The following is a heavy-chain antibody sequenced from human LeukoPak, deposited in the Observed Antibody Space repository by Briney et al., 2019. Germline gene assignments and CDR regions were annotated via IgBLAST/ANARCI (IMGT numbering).Heavy chain of an antibody. J-gene: IGHJ3*02. V-gene: IGHV1-2*02. CDR3: ARDDGGDSNNAFDI. D-gene: IGHD2-21*02. CDR2: INAKSGGT. Sequence: ASVKVSCKASGYTFTGYYMHWVRQAPGQGLEWMGWINAKSGGTNYAQKLQGRVTMTRDTSSSTAYMELSRLGSDDTAVYYCARDDGGDSNNAFDIWGQGTMVTVSS. CDR1: GYTFTGYY.